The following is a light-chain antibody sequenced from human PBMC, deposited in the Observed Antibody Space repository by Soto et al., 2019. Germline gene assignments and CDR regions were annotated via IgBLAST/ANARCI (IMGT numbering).Light chain of an antibody. J-gene: IGKJ4*01. Sequence: EIVLTQSPGTLPLSPGERAALSCRASRTVSANYLAWYQQKPGQAPRLLIYGVSSRAAGVPDRFSASGSGTDFTLTISRLEPEDFAVYYCQQSDSSPLLTFGGGSRVEIK. V-gene: IGKV3-20*01. CDR2: GVS. CDR1: RTVSANY. CDR3: QQSDSSPLLT.